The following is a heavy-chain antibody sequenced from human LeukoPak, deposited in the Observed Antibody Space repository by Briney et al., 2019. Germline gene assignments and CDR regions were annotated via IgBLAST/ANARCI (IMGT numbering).Heavy chain of an antibody. D-gene: IGHD1-20*01. CDR1: GFSFSSYY. Sequence: GGSLRLSCAASGFSFSSYYMYWVRQAPGKGLVWVSCISTDGNTAYSDSVKGRFTISRDNAKNTLYLQMNSLRAEDTAVYYCVAYNWNYPDYWGQGTLVTVSS. CDR3: VAYNWNYPDY. J-gene: IGHJ4*02. V-gene: IGHV3-74*01. CDR2: ISTDGNTA.